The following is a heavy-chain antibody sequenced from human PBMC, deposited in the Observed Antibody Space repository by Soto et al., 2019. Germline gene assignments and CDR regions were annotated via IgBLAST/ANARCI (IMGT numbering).Heavy chain of an antibody. J-gene: IGHJ2*01. V-gene: IGHV3-30-3*01. D-gene: IGHD6-19*01. CDR1: GFTFSSYA. CDR2: ISYDGSNK. CDR3: ARGKQWLVRNWYFDL. Sequence: QVQLVESGGGVVQPGRSLRLSCAASGFTFSSYAMHWVRQAPGKGLEWVAVISYDGSNKYYADSVKGRFTISRDNSKNTLYLQMNSLSAEDTAVYYCARGKQWLVRNWYFDLWGRGTLVTVSS.